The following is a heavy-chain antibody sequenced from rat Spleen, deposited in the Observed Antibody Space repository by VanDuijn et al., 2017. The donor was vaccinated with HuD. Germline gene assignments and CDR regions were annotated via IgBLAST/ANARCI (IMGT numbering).Heavy chain of an antibody. J-gene: IGHJ4*01. D-gene: IGHD1-2*01. CDR3: VRPDSSLYVMDA. Sequence: EVQLVESGGGLVQPGRSLKLSCAASGFTFSDYYMVWVRQAPRKGLEWVASISYEGSHTYYGDSVKGRFTISRDNAKSTLYLQMNSLRSEDTATYYCVRPDSSLYVMDAWGQGASVTVSS. CDR2: ISYEGSHT. CDR1: GFTFSDYY. V-gene: IGHV5-22*01.